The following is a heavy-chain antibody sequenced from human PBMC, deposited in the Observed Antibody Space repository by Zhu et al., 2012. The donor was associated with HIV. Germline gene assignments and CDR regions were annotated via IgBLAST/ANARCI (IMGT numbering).Heavy chain of an antibody. D-gene: IGHD2-15*01. CDR3: ARGGSCSGGSCYFDY. V-gene: IGHV4-34*01. CDR1: GGSFRAYY. Sequence: QVQLHQWGAGLLKPSETLSLTCAVYGGSFRAYYWSWIRQPPGKGLEWIGEINHSGSTNYNPSLKSRVTMSVDTSKNQFSLKLTSVTAADTAVYYCARGGSCSGGSCYFDYWSQGSLVTVSS. CDR2: INHSGST. J-gene: IGHJ4*02.